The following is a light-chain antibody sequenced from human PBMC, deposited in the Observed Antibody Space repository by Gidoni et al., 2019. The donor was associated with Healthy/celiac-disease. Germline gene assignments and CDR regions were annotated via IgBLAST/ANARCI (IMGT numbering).Light chain of an antibody. CDR1: QDSSNY. V-gene: IGKV1-33*01. Sequence: EIQMTTSPSSLSASVGDRVTITCQASQDSSNYLNWYQQKPGKAPKLLIYDASNLETGVPSRFSGRGSGTDFTFTISSLQPEDIATYYCQQYDNLPVTCXQXTRLEIK. CDR2: DAS. CDR3: QQYDNLPVT. J-gene: IGKJ5*01.